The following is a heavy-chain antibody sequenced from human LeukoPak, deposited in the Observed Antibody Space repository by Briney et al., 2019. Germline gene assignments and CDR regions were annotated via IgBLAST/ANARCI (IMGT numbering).Heavy chain of an antibody. V-gene: IGHV4-59*01. Sequence: SGTLSLTCTVSGGSISSYYWSWIRQPPGKGLEWIGYIYYSGSTNYNPSLKSRVTISVDTSKNQFSLKLSSVTAADTAVYYCARGPIWTAAAVRGNYYYMDVWGKGTTVTVSS. CDR1: GGSISSYY. CDR3: ARGPIWTAAAVRGNYYYMDV. CDR2: IYYSGST. J-gene: IGHJ6*03. D-gene: IGHD6-13*01.